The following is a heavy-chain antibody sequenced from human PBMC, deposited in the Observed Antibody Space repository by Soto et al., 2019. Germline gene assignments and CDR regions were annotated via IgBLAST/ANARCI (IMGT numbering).Heavy chain of an antibody. CDR3: ARARLRAVYAFDI. Sequence: WTWIRQRPGKGLEWIRYIYYSGSTYYSPSLKSRLSISLDTSKNQFSLRLSSVTAADTAMYYCARARLRAVYAFDIWGQGTMVTVSS. J-gene: IGHJ3*02. D-gene: IGHD5-12*01. V-gene: IGHV4-31*02. CDR2: IYYSGST.